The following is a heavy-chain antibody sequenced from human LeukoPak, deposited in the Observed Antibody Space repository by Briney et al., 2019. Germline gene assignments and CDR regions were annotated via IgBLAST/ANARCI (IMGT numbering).Heavy chain of an antibody. V-gene: IGHV4-39*01. J-gene: IGHJ5*02. CDR3: ARHHRQWLPPNWFDP. Sequence: SETLSLTCTVSGGSTSSSSYYWGWIRQPPGKGLEWIVSIYYSGNTYYNPSLKSRVTIFVDTSKNQISLKLSSVTAADTAVYYCARHHRQWLPPNWFDPWGQGTLVTVSS. CDR1: GGSTSSSSYY. D-gene: IGHD6-19*01. CDR2: IYYSGNT.